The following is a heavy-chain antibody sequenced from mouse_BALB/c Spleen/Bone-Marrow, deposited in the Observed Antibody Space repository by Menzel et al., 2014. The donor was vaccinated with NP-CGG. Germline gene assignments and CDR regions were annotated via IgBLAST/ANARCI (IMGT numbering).Heavy chain of an antibody. J-gene: IGHJ3*01. CDR1: GFNIKDDC. CDR2: IDPGNGNS. CDR3: VRSPGDIDS. V-gene: IGHV14-3*02. Sequence: EVKVVDSGAELVKPGASVKLSCTASGFNIKDDCMHWMKQRPEQGLEWIGRIDPGNGNSQYDQKFKGKATITADTSPRTAHMHLICLTSADTAVYYCVRSPGDIDSWGQGTPVTVS.